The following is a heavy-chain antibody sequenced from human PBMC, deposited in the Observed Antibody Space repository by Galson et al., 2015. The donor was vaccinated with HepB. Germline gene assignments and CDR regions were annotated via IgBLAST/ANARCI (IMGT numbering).Heavy chain of an antibody. Sequence: SVKVSCKASGGTLSSHAISWVRQAPGQGLEWMGGSIPIFDVANYAQKFQGRVTFTADESTSTAYMELSSLRSEDTATYYCARAGYDILTGYYKGQLNWFDPWGQGTLVTVSS. CDR3: ARAGYDILTGYYKGQLNWFDP. CDR2: SIPIFDVA. D-gene: IGHD3-9*01. V-gene: IGHV1-69*13. CDR1: GGTLSSHA. J-gene: IGHJ5*02.